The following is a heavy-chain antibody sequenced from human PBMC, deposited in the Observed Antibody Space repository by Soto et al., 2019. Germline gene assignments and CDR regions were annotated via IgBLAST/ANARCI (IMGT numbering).Heavy chain of an antibody. CDR3: ARDSSIAVAGYGMDV. J-gene: IGHJ6*02. CDR2: IYHSGST. V-gene: IGHV4-4*02. Sequence: PSETLSLTCAVSGGSISSSNWWSWVRQPPGKGLEWIGEIYHSGSTNYNPSLKSRVTISVDKSKNQFSLKLSSVTAADTAVYYCARDSSIAVAGYGMDVWGQGTTVTV. D-gene: IGHD6-19*01. CDR1: GGSISSSNW.